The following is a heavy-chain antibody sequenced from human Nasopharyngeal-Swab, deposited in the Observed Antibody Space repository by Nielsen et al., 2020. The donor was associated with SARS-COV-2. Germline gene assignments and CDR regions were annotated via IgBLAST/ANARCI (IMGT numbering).Heavy chain of an antibody. Sequence: GESLKISCAASGFTFSDSAIHWVRQASGEGPEWVARIRSKGNNYATAYSASVKGRFIIFRDDPTNTAYLQTNSLKTEDTAMYYCTRCGGGCYSGRDYWGQGTLVTVSS. CDR1: GFTFSDSA. J-gene: IGHJ4*02. D-gene: IGHD2-15*01. V-gene: IGHV3-73*01. CDR3: TRCGGGCYSGRDY. CDR2: IRSKGNNYAT.